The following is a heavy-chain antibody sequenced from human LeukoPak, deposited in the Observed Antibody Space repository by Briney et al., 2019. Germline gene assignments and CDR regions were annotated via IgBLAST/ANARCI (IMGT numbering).Heavy chain of an antibody. CDR1: GYSISSGYY. D-gene: IGHD2-21*02. CDR2: IYHSGRT. J-gene: IGHJ3*01. V-gene: IGHV4-38-2*02. Sequence: PSETLPLTCTVSGYSISSGYYWGWIRQPPGKGLEWIGSIYHSGRTFYNPSLKSRVTISVDTSKNQFSLKLSSVTAADTAVYYCARGSFVGVVVTGFGTWGQGTMVTVSS. CDR3: ARGSFVGVVVTGFGT.